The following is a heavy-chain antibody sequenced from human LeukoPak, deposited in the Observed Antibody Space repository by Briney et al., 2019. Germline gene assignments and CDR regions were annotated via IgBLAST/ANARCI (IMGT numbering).Heavy chain of an antibody. J-gene: IGHJ4*02. CDR3: ARLKLLWSNYFDY. Sequence: GGSLRLSWAASGFTFSSYAMHWVRQAPGKGLEWVAVMSYDGSNKYYADSVKGRFTISRDNSKNTLYLQMNSLRAEDTAVYYCARLKLLWSNYFDYWGQGTLVTVSS. CDR2: MSYDGSNK. D-gene: IGHD2-2*01. CDR1: GFTFSSYA. V-gene: IGHV3-30*04.